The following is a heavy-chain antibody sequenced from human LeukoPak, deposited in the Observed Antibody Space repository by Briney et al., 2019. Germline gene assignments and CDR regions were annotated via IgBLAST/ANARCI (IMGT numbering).Heavy chain of an antibody. CDR2: IKQDGSEK. CDR1: GFTFSSYW. V-gene: IGHV3-7*01. CDR3: ARGPLTGWCGSRWLAEYFQH. Sequence: GGSLRLSCAASGFTFSSYWMSWVRQAPGKGLEWVANIKQDGSEKDYVDSVKGRFTISRDNARNSLYLQMNSLRAEDTAVYYCARGPLTGWCGSRWLAEYFQHWGQGTLVTVSS. J-gene: IGHJ1*01. D-gene: IGHD6-13*01.